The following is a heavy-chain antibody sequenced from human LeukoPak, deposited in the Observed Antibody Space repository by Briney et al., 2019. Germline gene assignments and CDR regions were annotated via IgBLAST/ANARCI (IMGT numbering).Heavy chain of an antibody. V-gene: IGHV4-34*01. CDR3: ARERYYDSSGLDY. CDR2: INHSGST. CDR1: GGSFSGYY. D-gene: IGHD3-22*01. J-gene: IGHJ4*02. Sequence: SETLSLTCAVYGGSFSGYYWSWIRQPPGKGLEWIGEINHSGSTNYNPSLKSRVTISVDTSKNQFSLKLSSVTAADTAVYYCARERYYDSSGLDYWGQGTLVTVSS.